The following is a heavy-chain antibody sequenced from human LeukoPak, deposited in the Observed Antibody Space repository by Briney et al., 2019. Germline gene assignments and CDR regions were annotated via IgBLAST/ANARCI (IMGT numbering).Heavy chain of an antibody. CDR2: IYYSGST. Sequence: SETLSLTCTVSGGSISSYYWSWIRQPPGKGLEWIGYIYYSGSTNYNPSLKSRVTISVYTSKNQFSLKLSSVTAADTAVYYCARDKVPLSFDYWGQGTLVTVSS. CDR1: GGSISSYY. J-gene: IGHJ4*02. V-gene: IGHV4-59*01. D-gene: IGHD3-16*02. CDR3: ARDKVPLSFDY.